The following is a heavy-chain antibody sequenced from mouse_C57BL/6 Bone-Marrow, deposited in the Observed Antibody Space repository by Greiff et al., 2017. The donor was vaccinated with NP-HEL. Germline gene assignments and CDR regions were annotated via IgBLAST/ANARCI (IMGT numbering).Heavy chain of an antibody. Sequence: VKLMESGAELVKPGASVKISCKASGYAFSSYWMNWVKQRPGKGLEWIGQIYPGDGDTNYNGKFKGKATLTADKSSSTAYMQLSSLTSEDSAVYFCAREIGLRYILWGTGTTVTVSS. CDR2: IYPGDGDT. CDR1: GYAFSSYW. CDR3: AREIGLRYIL. D-gene: IGHD1-1*01. V-gene: IGHV1-80*01. J-gene: IGHJ1*03.